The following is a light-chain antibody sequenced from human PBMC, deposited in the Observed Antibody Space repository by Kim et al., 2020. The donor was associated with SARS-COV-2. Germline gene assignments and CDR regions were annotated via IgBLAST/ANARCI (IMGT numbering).Light chain of an antibody. J-gene: IGLJ3*02. V-gene: IGLV6-57*02. CDR1: SGSIASNY. CDR2: EDN. Sequence: LTQPHSVSEFPGKTVTISCTGSSGSIASNYVQWYQQRPGSAPTTVIYEDNQRPSGVPDRFSGSIDSSSNSASLTISGLKTEDEADYYCQSYDSSNWVFGGGTQLTVL. CDR3: QSYDSSNWV.